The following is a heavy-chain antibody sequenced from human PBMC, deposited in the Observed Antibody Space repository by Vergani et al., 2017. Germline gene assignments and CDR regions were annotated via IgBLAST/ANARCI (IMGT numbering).Heavy chain of an antibody. CDR2: IIPILGIA. CDR3: ATTGYSSSWYDSAFDI. J-gene: IGHJ3*02. V-gene: IGHV1-69*02. Sequence: QVQLVQSGAEVKKPGSSVKVSCKASGGTFSSYTISWVRQAPGQGLEWMGRIIPILGIATYAQKFPGRVTITADKSTSTAYMELSSLRSEDTAVYYCATTGYSSSWYDSAFDIWGQGTMVTVSS. D-gene: IGHD6-13*01. CDR1: GGTFSSYT.